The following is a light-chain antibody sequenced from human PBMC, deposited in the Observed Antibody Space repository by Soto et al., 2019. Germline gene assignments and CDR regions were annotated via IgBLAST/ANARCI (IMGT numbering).Light chain of an antibody. J-gene: IGKJ4*01. V-gene: IGKV3D-15*01. CDR1: QSISSS. CDR3: QQYKSWPLH. Sequence: EIVMTQSPATLSVSQGEAVTLSCRASQSISSSYVAWYQHKPGQTPRLLIYSASYRATDIPARFSGSGSGTEFTLTISSLQSEDFAVYYCQQYKSWPLHFGGGTKVEI. CDR2: SAS.